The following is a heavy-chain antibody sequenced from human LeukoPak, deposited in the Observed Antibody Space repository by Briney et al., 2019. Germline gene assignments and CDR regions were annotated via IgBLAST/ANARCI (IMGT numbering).Heavy chain of an antibody. CDR2: IIPILGIA. Sequence: GASVKVSCKASGYTFTGYYMHWVRQAPGQGLEWMGRIIPILGIANYAQKFQGRVTITADKSTSTAYMELSSLRSEDTAVYYCGRDGVRMEQKQYYGMEVSGQGTKVTVSS. CDR1: GYTFTGYY. D-gene: IGHD1-1*01. CDR3: GRDGVRMEQKQYYGMEV. J-gene: IGHJ6*02. V-gene: IGHV1-69*04.